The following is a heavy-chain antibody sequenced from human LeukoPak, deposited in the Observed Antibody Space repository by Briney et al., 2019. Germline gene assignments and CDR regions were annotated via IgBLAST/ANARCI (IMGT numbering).Heavy chain of an antibody. Sequence: GGSLRLSCAASGFTFSSYWMSWVRQAPGKGLEWVTNIKQDGSEKYYVDSVKGRFTISRDNAKNSLYLQMNSLRAEDTAVYYCARDWGSYMVPPTSTPFFDYWGQGTLVTVSS. CDR1: GFTFSSYW. J-gene: IGHJ4*02. CDR3: ARDWGSYMVPPTSTPFFDY. V-gene: IGHV3-7*01. CDR2: IKQDGSEK. D-gene: IGHD4/OR15-4a*01.